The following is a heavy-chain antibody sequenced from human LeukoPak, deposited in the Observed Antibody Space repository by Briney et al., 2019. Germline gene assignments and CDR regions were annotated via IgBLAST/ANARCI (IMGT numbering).Heavy chain of an antibody. CDR2: FDPEDGET. J-gene: IGHJ4*02. D-gene: IGHD3-10*01. V-gene: IGHV1-24*01. Sequence: ASVKVSCKVFGYTFTELSMHWVRQAPGKGLEWMGSFDPEDGETTYAQKVQGGVTMTEDTSTDTGYLELTNLRSEDTATYYCAMSRSWYYFDYWGQGTLVTVSS. CDR3: AMSRSWYYFDY. CDR1: GYTFTELS.